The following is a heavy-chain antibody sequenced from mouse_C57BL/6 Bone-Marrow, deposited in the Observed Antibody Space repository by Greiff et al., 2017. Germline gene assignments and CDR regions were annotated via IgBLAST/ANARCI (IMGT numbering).Heavy chain of an antibody. V-gene: IGHV1-15*01. CDR2: IDPETGGT. CDR1: GYTFTDYE. J-gene: IGHJ4*01. CDR3: TVWYAMDY. D-gene: IGHD2-10*02. Sequence: VQLQQSGAGLVRPGASVTLSCKASGYTFTDYEMHWVKQTPVHGLEWIGAIDPETGGTAYNQKCKGKAILTADKSSSTAYMELRSLASEDSAVYYCTVWYAMDYWGQGTSVTVSS.